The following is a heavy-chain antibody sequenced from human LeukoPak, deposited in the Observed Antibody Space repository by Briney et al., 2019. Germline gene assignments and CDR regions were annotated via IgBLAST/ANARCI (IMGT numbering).Heavy chain of an antibody. CDR1: GFIFSSYA. J-gene: IGHJ4*02. Sequence: GRSLRLSCAASGFIFSSYAMQWVRQDPGRGLEWVAVISSDGNSNFYSNSVRGRFTISRDNSKNTVYLQMNTLKGEDTAVYYCAKDGGAAGTFDYWGQGTLVTVSS. V-gene: IGHV3-30*18. CDR2: ISSDGNSN. CDR3: AKDGGAAGTFDY. D-gene: IGHD6-13*01.